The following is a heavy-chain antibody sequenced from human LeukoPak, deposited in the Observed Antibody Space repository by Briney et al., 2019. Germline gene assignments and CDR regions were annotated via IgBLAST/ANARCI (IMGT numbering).Heavy chain of an antibody. CDR3: ARDIAGGTTFPDGPLPDY. V-gene: IGHV3-30*04. CDR1: GFTFSSYA. D-gene: IGHD1-1*01. Sequence: PGGSLRLSCAASGFTFSSYAMHWVRQAPGKGLEWVAVISYDGSNKYYADSVKGRFTISRDNSKNTLYLQMNSLRAEDTAVYYCARDIAGGTTFPDGPLPDYWGQGTLVTVSS. CDR2: ISYDGSNK. J-gene: IGHJ4*02.